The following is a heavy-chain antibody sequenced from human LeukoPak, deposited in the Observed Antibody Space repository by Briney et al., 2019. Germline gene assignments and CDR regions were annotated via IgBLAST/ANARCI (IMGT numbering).Heavy chain of an antibody. CDR3: AKSKFPSGVYYFDS. V-gene: IGHV3-7*01. Sequence: GGSLRLSCATSGFTFTNYWMTWVRQAPGKGLEWVASMKQHGSDKNYVDSVRGRFTISRDNAKNSLYLQMNSLRAEDTAVYYCAKSKFPSGVYYFDSWGQGTLVTVSS. J-gene: IGHJ4*02. CDR2: MKQHGSDK. D-gene: IGHD3-10*01. CDR1: GFTFTNYW.